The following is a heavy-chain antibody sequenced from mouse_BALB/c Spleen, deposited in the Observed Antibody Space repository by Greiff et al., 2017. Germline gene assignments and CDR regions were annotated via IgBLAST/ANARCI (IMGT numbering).Heavy chain of an antibody. Sequence: EVKVVESGGGLVKPGGSLKLSCAASGFTFSSYAMSWVRQTPEKRLEWVASISSGGSTYYPDSVKGRFTISRDNARNILYLQMSSLRSEDTAMYYCARGDYYGSSSFADWGQGTLVTVSA. D-gene: IGHD1-1*01. CDR1: GFTFSSYA. CDR3: ARGDYYGSSSFAD. CDR2: ISSGGST. V-gene: IGHV5-6-5*01. J-gene: IGHJ3*01.